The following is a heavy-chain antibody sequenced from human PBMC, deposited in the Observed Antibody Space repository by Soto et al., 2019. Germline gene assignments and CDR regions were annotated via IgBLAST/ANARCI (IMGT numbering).Heavy chain of an antibody. J-gene: IGHJ4*02. CDR1: GFTFHTAW. V-gene: IGHV3-15*01. Sequence: EVQLVESGGGLVKPGGSLRLSCAASGFTFHTAWLSWIRQPPGKGLEWVGRIKSNSAGGTTQDAAPVKGRFTISRDDSKNTLYLEMNSLKTEDTAIYYCTTGSLTTYTGPEDHWGQGTLVTVSS. D-gene: IGHD4-17*01. CDR2: IKSNSAGGTT. CDR3: TTGSLTTYTGPEDH.